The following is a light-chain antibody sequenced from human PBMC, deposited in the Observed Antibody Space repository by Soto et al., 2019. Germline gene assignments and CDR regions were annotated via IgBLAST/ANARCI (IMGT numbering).Light chain of an antibody. V-gene: IGKV3-20*01. CDR2: GAS. CDR1: QSVSSSY. Sequence: EIVLTQSPGTLSLSPGERATLSCRASQSVSSSYLAWYQQEPGQAPRLLIYGASSRATGIPDRFSGSGSGTDFTLTISRLEPEDFAVYYCQQYGSSPFTFGPGTEVDIK. J-gene: IGKJ3*01. CDR3: QQYGSSPFT.